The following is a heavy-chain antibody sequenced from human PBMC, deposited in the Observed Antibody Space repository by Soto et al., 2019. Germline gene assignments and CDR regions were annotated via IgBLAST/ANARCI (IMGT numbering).Heavy chain of an antibody. CDR3: ARVRGNYENPDY. D-gene: IGHD1-7*01. Sequence: PGGSLRLSCAASGFTFSSYDMHWVRQATGKGLEWVSAIGTAGDTYYPGSVKGRFTISRENAKNSLYLQMNSLRAGDTAVYYCARVRGNYENPDYWGQGTLVTVSS. J-gene: IGHJ4*02. V-gene: IGHV3-13*04. CDR2: IGTAGDT. CDR1: GFTFSSYD.